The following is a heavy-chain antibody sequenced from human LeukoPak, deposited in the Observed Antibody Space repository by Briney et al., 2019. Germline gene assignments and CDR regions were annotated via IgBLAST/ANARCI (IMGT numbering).Heavy chain of an antibody. J-gene: IGHJ4*02. CDR1: GYTFTGYY. CDR3: ARGWYYYDSSGYHYFDY. D-gene: IGHD3-22*01. CDR2: INPNSGGT. V-gene: IGHV1-2*02. Sequence: ASVKVSCKASGYTFTGYYMHWVRQAPGQGLEWMGWINPNSGGTNYAQKFQGRVTMTRDTSISTAYMELSRLRSDDTAVYYRARGWYYYDSSGYHYFDYWGREPWSPSPQ.